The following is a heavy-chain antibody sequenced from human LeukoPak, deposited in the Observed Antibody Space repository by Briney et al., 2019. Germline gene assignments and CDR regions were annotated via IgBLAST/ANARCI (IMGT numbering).Heavy chain of an antibody. CDR3: ARALHYYDSSGLHYYFDY. CDR2: IYSGGST. CDR1: GFTVSSNY. Sequence: PGGSLRLSCAAPGFTVSSNYMSWVRQAPGKGLEWVSLIYSGGSTYYADSVKGRFTISRDISKNTLYLQINSLRAEDTAVYYCARALHYYDSSGLHYYFDYWGQGTLVTVSS. J-gene: IGHJ4*02. D-gene: IGHD3-22*01. V-gene: IGHV3-53*01.